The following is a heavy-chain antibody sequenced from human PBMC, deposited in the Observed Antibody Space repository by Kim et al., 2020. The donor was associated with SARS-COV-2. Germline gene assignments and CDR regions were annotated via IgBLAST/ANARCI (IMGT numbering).Heavy chain of an antibody. D-gene: IGHD6-19*01. J-gene: IGHJ6*02. CDR3: ARDLKIAVAAKWHYYYGMDV. Sequence: GRFTISRDNSKNTLYRQMNSLRAEDTAVYYCARDLKIAVAAKWHYYYGMDVWGQGTTVTVSS. V-gene: IGHV3-30*01.